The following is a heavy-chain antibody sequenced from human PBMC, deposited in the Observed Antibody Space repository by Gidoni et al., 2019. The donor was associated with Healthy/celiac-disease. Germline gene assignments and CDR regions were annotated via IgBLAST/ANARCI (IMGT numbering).Heavy chain of an antibody. J-gene: IGHJ4*02. Sequence: QVQLVESGGGVVQPGRSLGLSCAASGVPFRGSGMHWVRQAPGKGLEWVAVISYDGSNKYYADSVKGRFTISRDNSKNTLYLQMNSLRAEDTAVYYCAKESYDSSGPPYYFDYWGQGTLVTVSS. CDR1: GVPFRGSG. V-gene: IGHV3-30*18. CDR3: AKESYDSSGPPYYFDY. CDR2: ISYDGSNK. D-gene: IGHD3-22*01.